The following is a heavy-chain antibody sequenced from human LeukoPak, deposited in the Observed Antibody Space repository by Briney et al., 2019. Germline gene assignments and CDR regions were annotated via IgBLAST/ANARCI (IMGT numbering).Heavy chain of an antibody. J-gene: IGHJ5*02. CDR2: IIPILGIV. CDR1: GGTFSSYG. D-gene: IGHD3-10*01. Sequence: AASVNVSCKASGGTFSSYGISWVRQAPGQGLERMGRIIPILGIVKNAQKFQGRVTITADKSTSTAYMDLSSLKSEDTAVYYCARDSGYFGSGSYRFDPWGQGTLVTVSS. CDR3: ARDSGYFGSGSYRFDP. V-gene: IGHV1-69*04.